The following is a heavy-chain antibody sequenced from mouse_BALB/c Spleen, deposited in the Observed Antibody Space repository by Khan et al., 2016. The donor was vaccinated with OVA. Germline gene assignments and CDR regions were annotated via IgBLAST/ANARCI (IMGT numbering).Heavy chain of an antibody. J-gene: IGHJ2*01. Sequence: VQLQQSSPELVKPGASVKMSCKASGYTFTSYVMHWVKQKPGQGREWVGYTYPFNDDTKYNEKFKGKATLTSDKSSSTAFMEFSSLTSEESAVDYCAKSDRSGVYFDYWGQGTTVTVSS. V-gene: IGHV1S136*01. CDR1: GYTFTSYV. CDR2: TYPFNDDT. D-gene: IGHD2-14*01. CDR3: AKSDRSGVYFDY.